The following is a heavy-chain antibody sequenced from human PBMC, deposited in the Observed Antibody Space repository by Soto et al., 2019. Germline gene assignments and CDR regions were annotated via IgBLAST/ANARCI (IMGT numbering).Heavy chain of an antibody. CDR2: IDWDDDK. D-gene: IGHD1-26*01. V-gene: IGHV2-70*04. Sequence: SGPTLVNPTQTLTLTCTFSGFSLSTSGMRVSWIRRPPGKALEWLARIDWDDDKFYSTSLKTRLTISKDTSKNQVVLTMTNMDPVDTATYYCARQSGSYVDYWRQGTLVTVSS. CDR3: ARQSGSYVDY. CDR1: GFSLSTSGMR. J-gene: IGHJ4*02.